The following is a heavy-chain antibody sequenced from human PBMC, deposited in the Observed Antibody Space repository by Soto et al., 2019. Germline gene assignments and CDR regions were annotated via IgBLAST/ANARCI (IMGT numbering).Heavy chain of an antibody. D-gene: IGHD6-13*01. CDR2: IYYSGST. J-gene: IGHJ6*02. Sequence: SETLSLTCTVSGGSISSYYWSWIRQPPGKGLEWIGYIYYSGSTNYNPSLKSRVTISVDTTKNQFSLKLSSVTAADTAVYYCARVPAAAPYYYGMDVWGQGTTVTVSS. CDR1: GGSISSYY. CDR3: ARVPAAAPYYYGMDV. V-gene: IGHV4-59*01.